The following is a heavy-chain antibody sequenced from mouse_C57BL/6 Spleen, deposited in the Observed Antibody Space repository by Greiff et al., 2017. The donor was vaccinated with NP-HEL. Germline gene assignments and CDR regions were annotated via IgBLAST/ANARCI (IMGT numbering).Heavy chain of an antibody. V-gene: IGHV1-82*01. J-gene: IGHJ4*01. CDR3: AREHYYGSRYYYAMDY. Sequence: VMLVESGPELVKPGASVKISCKASGYAFSSSWMNWVKQRPGKGLEWIGRIYPGDGDTNYNGKFKGKATLTADKSSSTAYMQLSSLTSEDAAVYFCAREHYYGSRYYYAMDYWGQGTSVTVSS. CDR2: IYPGDGDT. CDR1: GYAFSSSW. D-gene: IGHD1-1*01.